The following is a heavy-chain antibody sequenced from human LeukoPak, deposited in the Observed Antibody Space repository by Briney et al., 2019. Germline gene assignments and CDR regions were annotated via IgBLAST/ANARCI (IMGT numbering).Heavy chain of an antibody. CDR3: ARGGDGYNWYYYGMDV. CDR2: MNPNSGNT. D-gene: IGHD5-24*01. J-gene: IGHJ6*02. CDR1: GYTFTSYD. Sequence: ASVKVSCKASGYTFTSYDINWVRQATGQGLEWMGWMNPNSGNTGYAQKFQGRVTMTRNTSISTAYMELSSLRSEDTAVYYCARGGDGYNWYYYGMDVWGQGTTVTVSS. V-gene: IGHV1-8*01.